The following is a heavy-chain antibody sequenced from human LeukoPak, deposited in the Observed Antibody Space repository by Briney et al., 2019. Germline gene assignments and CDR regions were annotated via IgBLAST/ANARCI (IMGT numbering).Heavy chain of an antibody. CDR3: TRSSSRYCSGGSCYSGVLGYFDF. Sequence: PGGSLRLSCGASGFTFSGYSMNWVRQAPGKGLEWVSSISTSSSYIYYADSVKGRFTISRDNAKKSLYLQMNSLRAEDTAVYYCTRSSSRYCSGGSCYSGVLGYFDFWGQGTLVTVSS. CDR1: GFTFSGYS. J-gene: IGHJ4*02. D-gene: IGHD2-15*01. V-gene: IGHV3-21*01. CDR2: ISTSSSYI.